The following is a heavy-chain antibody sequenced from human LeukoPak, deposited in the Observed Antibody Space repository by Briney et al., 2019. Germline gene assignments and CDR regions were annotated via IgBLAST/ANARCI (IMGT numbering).Heavy chain of an antibody. CDR2: IYHSGST. Sequence: PSQTLSLTCAVSGGSISSGGYSWSWIRQPPGKGLEWIGYIYHSGSTYYNPSLKSRVTISLDRSKNQFSLRLSSVTAADTAVYYCPRGSYRGYDLNFDYGGRETLVQVSS. V-gene: IGHV4-30-2*01. CDR1: GGSISSGGYS. CDR3: PRGSYRGYDLNFDY. D-gene: IGHD5-12*01. J-gene: IGHJ4*02.